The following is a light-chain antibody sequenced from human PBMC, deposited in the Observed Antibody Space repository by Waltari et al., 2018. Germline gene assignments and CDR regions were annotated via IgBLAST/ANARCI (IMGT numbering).Light chain of an antibody. J-gene: IGLJ3*02. CDR1: SGHRHNI. Sequence: QLVLTHSPSASASLGASVKLTCTLRSGHRHNIIALLQQRPEKGPRYLMKVNSDGSHNKGDEIPDRFSGSSSGAERYLTISSVQSEDEADYYCQTGGHGTWVFGGGTTLTVL. V-gene: IGLV4-69*01. CDR3: QTGGHGTWV. CDR2: VNSDGSH.